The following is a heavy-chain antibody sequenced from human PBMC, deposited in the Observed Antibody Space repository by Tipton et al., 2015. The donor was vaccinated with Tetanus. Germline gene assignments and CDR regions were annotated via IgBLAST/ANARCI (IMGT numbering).Heavy chain of an antibody. V-gene: IGHV3-7*01. D-gene: IGHD4-23*01. Sequence: SLRLSCAASGFTFSSYWMSWVRQAPGKGLEWVANIKQDGSEKYYVDSVKGRFTISRDNAKNSLYLQMNSLRAEDTAVYYCARATDYGGNPSDYWGQGTLVTVSS. J-gene: IGHJ4*02. CDR2: IKQDGSEK. CDR1: GFTFSSYW. CDR3: ARATDYGGNPSDY.